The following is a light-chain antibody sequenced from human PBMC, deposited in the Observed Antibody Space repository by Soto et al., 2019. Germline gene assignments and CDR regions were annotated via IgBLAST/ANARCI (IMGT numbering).Light chain of an antibody. V-gene: IGKV4-1*01. CDR1: QSVLHSSNNKNY. J-gene: IGKJ2*01. CDR3: QQYYSTPYT. Sequence: DIVMTQSPDSLAVSLGERATINCKSSQSVLHSSNNKNYLVWYQQKPGQPPKLLIYWASTRESGVPDRFSGSGSGTDFTLSISSLQAEDVAVYYCQQYYSTPYTFGQGTKLEIK. CDR2: WAS.